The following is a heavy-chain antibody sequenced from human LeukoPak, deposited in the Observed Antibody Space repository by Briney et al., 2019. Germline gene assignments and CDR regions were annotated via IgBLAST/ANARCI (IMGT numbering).Heavy chain of an antibody. V-gene: IGHV4-39*01. J-gene: IGHJ4*02. CDR3: ARRIDCSGGSCYWEYFDY. Sequence: SETLSLTCTVSGGSISSSSYYWGWIRQPPGKGLEWIGSIYYSGSTYYNPSLKSRVTISVDTSKNQFSLKLSSVTAADTAVYYCARRIDCSGGSCYWEYFDYWGQETLVTVSS. CDR1: GGSISSSSYY. CDR2: IYYSGST. D-gene: IGHD2-15*01.